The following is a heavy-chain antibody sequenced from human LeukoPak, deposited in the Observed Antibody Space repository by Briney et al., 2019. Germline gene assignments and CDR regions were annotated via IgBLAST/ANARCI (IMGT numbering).Heavy chain of an antibody. Sequence: PSETLSLTCTVSGGSISSYYWSWIRQPPGKGLEWIGYIYYSGSTDYNPSLKSRVTISVDTSKNQFSLKLSSVTAADTAVYYCAREKKDARLRYFDWSRRYFDYWGQGTLVTVSS. CDR1: GGSISSYY. J-gene: IGHJ4*02. CDR3: AREKKDARLRYFDWSRRYFDY. D-gene: IGHD3-9*01. V-gene: IGHV4-59*01. CDR2: IYYSGST.